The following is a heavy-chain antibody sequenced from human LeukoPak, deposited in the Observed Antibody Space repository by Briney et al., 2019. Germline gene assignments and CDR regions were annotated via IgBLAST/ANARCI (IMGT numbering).Heavy chain of an antibody. CDR2: IYPGDSET. V-gene: IGHV5-51*01. J-gene: IGHJ4*02. CDR3: ARSDFHGNSFDY. Sequence: GESLKISCKGSGYTFTTHWIGWVRQMPGKGLEWMGIIYPGDSETSYSPSFQGQVTISADKSITTAYLQWGSLKASDTAMYYCARSDFHGNSFDYWRQGTLVTVSS. CDR1: GYTFTTHW. D-gene: IGHD4-23*01.